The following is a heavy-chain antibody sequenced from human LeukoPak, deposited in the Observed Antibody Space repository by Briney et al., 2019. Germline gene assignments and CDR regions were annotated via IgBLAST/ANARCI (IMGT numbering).Heavy chain of an antibody. J-gene: IGHJ4*02. CDR2: MFYRGTT. CDR3: ARQPGWLHSSRWYSFDY. Sequence: PSETLSLACTVSGTSISSSSYYWGWIRQPPGRGLEWIGSMFYRGTTYYNPSLKSRVSISGDTSKNQFSLNLTFVTAADTAVYYCARQPGWLHSSRWYSFDYWGQGTLVTVSS. CDR1: GTSISSSSYY. D-gene: IGHD6-13*01. V-gene: IGHV4-39*01.